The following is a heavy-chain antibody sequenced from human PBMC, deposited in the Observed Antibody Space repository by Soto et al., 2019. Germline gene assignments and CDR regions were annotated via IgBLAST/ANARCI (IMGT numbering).Heavy chain of an antibody. J-gene: IGHJ6*02. Sequence: SETLSLTCAVYGGSFSGYYWSWIRQPPGKGLEWIGEINHSGSTNYNPSLKSRVTISVDTSKNQLSLKRSSVTAADTAVYYCARGWRYYGSGSYYNHYYYYYGMDVWGQGTTVTVSS. V-gene: IGHV4-34*01. D-gene: IGHD3-10*01. CDR2: INHSGST. CDR1: GGSFSGYY. CDR3: ARGWRYYGSGSYYNHYYYYYGMDV.